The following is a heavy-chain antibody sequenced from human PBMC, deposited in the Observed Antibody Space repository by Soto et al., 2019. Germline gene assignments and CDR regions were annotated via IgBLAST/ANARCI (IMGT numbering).Heavy chain of an antibody. CDR1: GGSISSYY. J-gene: IGHJ4*02. CDR3: ARDSGYDSSRFDY. V-gene: IGHV4-59*01. Sequence: SETLSLTCTVSGGSISSYYWSWIRQPPGKGLEWTGYIYYSGSTNYNPSLKSRVTISVDTSKNQFSLKLSSVTAADTAVYYCARDSGYDSSRFDYWGQGTLVTVSS. D-gene: IGHD5-12*01. CDR2: IYYSGST.